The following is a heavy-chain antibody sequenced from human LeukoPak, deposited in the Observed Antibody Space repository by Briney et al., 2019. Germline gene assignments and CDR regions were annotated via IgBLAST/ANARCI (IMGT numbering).Heavy chain of an antibody. J-gene: IGHJ4*02. CDR3: AKFRRSYDSSGYYHREGLYYFDY. Sequence: QPGGSLRLSCAASGFTFSSYAMSRARQAPGKGLEWVSAISGSGGSTYHADSVKSRITIPSNNSKNTQYQQMNSLSAEDTVVSYCAKFRRSYDSSGYYHREGLYYFDYWGQGTLVTVSS. D-gene: IGHD3-22*01. CDR2: ISGSGGST. V-gene: IGHV3-23*01. CDR1: GFTFSSYA.